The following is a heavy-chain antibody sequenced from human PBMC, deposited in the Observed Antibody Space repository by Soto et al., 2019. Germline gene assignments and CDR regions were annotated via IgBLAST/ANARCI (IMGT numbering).Heavy chain of an antibody. CDR3: ARRYYDSSGYYGFNY. D-gene: IGHD3-22*01. Sequence: ASVKVSCKASGYTFTGYYMHWVRQAPGQGLEWMGWINPNSGGTNYAQKFQGRVTMTRDTSISTAYMELSRLRSDDTAVYYCARRYYDSSGYYGFNYWGQGTLVTVSS. CDR2: INPNSGGT. V-gene: IGHV1-2*02. J-gene: IGHJ4*02. CDR1: GYTFTGYY.